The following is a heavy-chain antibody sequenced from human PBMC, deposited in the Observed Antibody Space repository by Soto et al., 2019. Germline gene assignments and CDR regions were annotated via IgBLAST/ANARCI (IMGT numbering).Heavy chain of an antibody. CDR3: AVTIFGVGNYYYGMDV. J-gene: IGHJ6*02. D-gene: IGHD3-3*01. Sequence: TSVKVSCKASGGTFSSYAISWVRQAPGQGLEWMGGIIPIFGTANYAQKFQGRVTITADESTSTAYMELSSLRSEDTAVYYCAVTIFGVGNYYYGMDVWGQGTTVTVSS. CDR1: GGTFSSYA. CDR2: IIPIFGTA. V-gene: IGHV1-69*13.